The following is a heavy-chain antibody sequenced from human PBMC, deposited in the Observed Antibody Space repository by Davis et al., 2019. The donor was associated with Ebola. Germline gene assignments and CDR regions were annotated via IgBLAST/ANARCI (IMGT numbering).Heavy chain of an antibody. V-gene: IGHV1-69*13. CDR3: ARVGYMVQGVITYNWFDP. CDR2: IIHIFGTA. Sequence: SVKVSCKASVGTFSSYAISWVRQAPGQGLEWMGGIIHIFGTANYAQKFQGRVTITADESTSTAYMELSSLRSEDTAVYYCARVGYMVQGVITYNWFDPWGQGTLVTVSS. J-gene: IGHJ5*02. D-gene: IGHD3-10*01. CDR1: VGTFSSYA.